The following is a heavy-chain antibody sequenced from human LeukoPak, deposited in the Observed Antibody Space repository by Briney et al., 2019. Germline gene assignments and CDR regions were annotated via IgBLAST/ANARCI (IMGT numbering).Heavy chain of an antibody. J-gene: IGHJ3*02. V-gene: IGHV1-18*01. CDR1: GYTFTSYG. D-gene: IGHD4-17*01. Sequence: ASVKVSCKASGYTFTSYGVSWVRQAPGQGLEWMGWISNYNAYTNYAQKLQGRVTMTTDTSTSTAYMELRSLRSDDTAVYYCARAGYGDYIDAFDIWGQGTMVTVPS. CDR2: ISNYNAYT. CDR3: ARAGYGDYIDAFDI.